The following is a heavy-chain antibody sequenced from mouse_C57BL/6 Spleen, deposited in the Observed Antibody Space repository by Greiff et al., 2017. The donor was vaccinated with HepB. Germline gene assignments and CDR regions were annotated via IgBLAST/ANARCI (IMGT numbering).Heavy chain of an antibody. CDR3: AREGYGSSLAWFAY. CDR2: IYPGSGST. V-gene: IGHV1-55*01. J-gene: IGHJ3*01. Sequence: VQLQQPGAELVKPGASVKMSCKASGYTFTSYWITWVKQRPGQGLEWIGDIYPGSGSTNYNEKFKSKATLTVDTSSSTAYMQLSSLTSEDSAVYYCAREGYGSSLAWFAYWGQGTLVTVSA. D-gene: IGHD1-1*01. CDR1: GYTFTSYW.